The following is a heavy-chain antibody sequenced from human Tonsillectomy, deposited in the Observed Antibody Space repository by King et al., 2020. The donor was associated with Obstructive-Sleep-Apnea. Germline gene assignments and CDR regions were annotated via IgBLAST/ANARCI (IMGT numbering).Heavy chain of an antibody. CDR1: GFTFSIYA. Sequence: GQLVESGGGFVQPGGSLRLYCAASGFTFSIYAMSWVRQAPGKGLEWVLAIRSRGGSTYYADYVKGRLTIARDNSKNTLYLQMNSLRAEDTAVYYCAKSPSSGWGDGFDYWGQGTLVTVSS. V-gene: IGHV3-23*04. J-gene: IGHJ4*02. D-gene: IGHD6-19*01. CDR2: IRSRGGST. CDR3: AKSPSSGWGDGFDY.